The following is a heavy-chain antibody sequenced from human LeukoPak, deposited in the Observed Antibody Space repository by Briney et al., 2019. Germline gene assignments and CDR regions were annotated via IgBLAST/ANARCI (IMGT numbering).Heavy chain of an antibody. CDR1: GFPFTSNA. CDR2: ISDTGRST. Sequence: GGSLRLSCAASGFPFTSNAMTWVRQAPGKGLEWVSAISDTGRSTYYADSVKGRFTISRDNSNNTLYLQMNSLRAEDTALYYCARHGSLIGGWFDPWGQGTLVTVSS. CDR3: ARHGSLIGGWFDP. V-gene: IGHV3-23*01. J-gene: IGHJ5*02. D-gene: IGHD3-10*01.